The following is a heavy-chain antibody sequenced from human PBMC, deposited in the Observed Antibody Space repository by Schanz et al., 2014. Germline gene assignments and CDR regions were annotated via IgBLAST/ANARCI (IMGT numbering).Heavy chain of an antibody. V-gene: IGHV1-69*02. Sequence: QVQLVQSGAEVKKPGSSVKVSCKASRSTFSSYTISWVRQARGQGLEWVGRFIPILDVGNYAQQFQGRVTFTADKSTSTAYMKLSSLRYEDTALYYCARGTMPGAFDIWGQGTMVNVSS. D-gene: IGHD1-26*01. CDR3: ARGTMPGAFDI. CDR1: RSTFSSYT. CDR2: FIPILDVG. J-gene: IGHJ3*02.